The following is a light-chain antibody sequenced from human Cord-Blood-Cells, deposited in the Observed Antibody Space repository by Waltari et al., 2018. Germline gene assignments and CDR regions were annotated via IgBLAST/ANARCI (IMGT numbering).Light chain of an antibody. CDR1: KLGAKY. CDR2: QDS. V-gene: IGLV3-1*01. J-gene: IGLJ2*01. CDR3: QAWDSSTAV. Sequence: SYELNQPPSVSVSPGQTASIPCSGDKLGAKYACWYQQKPGQSPVLVIYQDSKRPSGIPERFSGSNSGNTATLTISGTQAMDEADYYCQAWDSSTAVFGGGTKLTVL.